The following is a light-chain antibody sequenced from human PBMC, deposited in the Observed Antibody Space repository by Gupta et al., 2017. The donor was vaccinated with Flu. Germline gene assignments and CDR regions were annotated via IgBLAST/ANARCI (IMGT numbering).Light chain of an antibody. CDR1: SSNRGSNY. CDR2: GNN. Sequence: VLPQPLSAPGSPGQRLTISSSGSSSNRGSNYVYWYQQLPGTAPKLLIYGNNQRPSGVPDRFSGSKSGTSASLAISGLRAEDEADYYCEACEDSLSGLWVFGGGTKLTVL. CDR3: EACEDSLSGLWV. J-gene: IGLJ3*02. V-gene: IGLV1-47*01.